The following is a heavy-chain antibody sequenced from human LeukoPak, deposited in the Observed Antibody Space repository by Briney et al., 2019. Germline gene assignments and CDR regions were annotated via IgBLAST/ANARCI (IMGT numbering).Heavy chain of an antibody. CDR2: IYPGDSDT. V-gene: IGHV5-51*01. Sequence: GESLKISCKGSGYSFTSYWIGWVRQMPGKGLEWMGIIYPGDSDTRYSPSFQGQVTISADKSISTAYLQWSSLKASDTAMYYCARQVSGAAAGILTFDYWGQGTLVTVSS. D-gene: IGHD6-13*01. CDR3: ARQVSGAAAGILTFDY. J-gene: IGHJ4*02. CDR1: GYSFTSYW.